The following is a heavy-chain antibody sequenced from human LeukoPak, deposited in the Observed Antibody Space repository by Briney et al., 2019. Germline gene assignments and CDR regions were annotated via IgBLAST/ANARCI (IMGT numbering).Heavy chain of an antibody. V-gene: IGHV1-8*03. CDR1: GYTFTGYD. J-gene: IGHJ6*03. CDR2: MNPNSGNT. D-gene: IGHD2-2*02. CDR3: ARGRRVPAAIGNYHYYYMDV. Sequence: GASVKVSCKASGYTFTGYDINWVRQATGQGLEWMGWMNPNSGNTGYAQKFQGRVTITRNTSISTAYMELSSLRSEDTAVYYCARGRRVPAAIGNYHYYYMDVWGKGTTVTVSS.